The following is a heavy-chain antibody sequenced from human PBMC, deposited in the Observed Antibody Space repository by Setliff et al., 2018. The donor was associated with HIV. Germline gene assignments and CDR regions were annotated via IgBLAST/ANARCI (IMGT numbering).Heavy chain of an antibody. Sequence: PSETLSLPCTVSGGSISSYYWSWIRQPPGKGLEWIGYIYTSGSTNYNPSLRSRVTISIDTSKNQFSLKLSSVAAADTAVYYCASCIAAAGWTYYYYMDVWGKGTTVTVSS. D-gene: IGHD6-13*01. J-gene: IGHJ6*03. V-gene: IGHV4-4*08. CDR2: IYTSGST. CDR1: GGSISSYY. CDR3: ASCIAAAGWTYYYYMDV.